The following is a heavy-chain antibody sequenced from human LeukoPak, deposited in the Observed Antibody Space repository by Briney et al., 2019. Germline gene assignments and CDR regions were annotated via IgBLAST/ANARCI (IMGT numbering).Heavy chain of an antibody. CDR1: GGSISSYY. CDR3: ARVYSSYYSYMDV. D-gene: IGHD2-15*01. J-gene: IGHJ6*03. CDR2: FYYSGST. V-gene: IGHV4-59*01. Sequence: SETLSLTCTVSGGSISSYYWSWIRQPPGKGLEWIGYFYYSGSTNYNPSLKSRVTISVDTSENQFSLRLSSVTAADTAVYYCARVYSSYYSYMDVWGKGTTVTVSS.